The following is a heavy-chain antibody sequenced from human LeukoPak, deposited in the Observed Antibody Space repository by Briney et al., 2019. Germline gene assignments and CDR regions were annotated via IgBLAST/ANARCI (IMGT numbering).Heavy chain of an antibody. D-gene: IGHD3-22*01. V-gene: IGHV3-30*04. CDR2: ISYDGSSK. CDR3: ARDPYYYDSSGYYYPSFDY. CDR1: GFTFSSYA. Sequence: NPGGSLRLSCAASGFTFSSYAMHWVRQAPGKGLEWVAVISYDGSSKYYADSVKGRFTISRDNSKNTLYLQMNSLRAEDTAVYYCARDPYYYDSSGYYYPSFDYWGQGTLVTVSS. J-gene: IGHJ4*02.